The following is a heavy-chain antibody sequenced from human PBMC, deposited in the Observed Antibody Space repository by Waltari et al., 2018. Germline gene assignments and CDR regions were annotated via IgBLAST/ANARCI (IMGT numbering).Heavy chain of an antibody. Sequence: EVQLVESGGGLVQRGWSRRLSCAAAGFKFSTYSMNWVRQAPGKGLEWISYIKSTGSTIHYADSVKGRFTISRDNAKNSLYLQMNSLRDEDTAVYYCARGLGDYTYWGQGTLVTVSS. D-gene: IGHD4-17*01. CDR3: ARGLGDYTY. J-gene: IGHJ4*02. CDR2: IKSTGSTI. V-gene: IGHV3-48*02. CDR1: GFKFSTYS.